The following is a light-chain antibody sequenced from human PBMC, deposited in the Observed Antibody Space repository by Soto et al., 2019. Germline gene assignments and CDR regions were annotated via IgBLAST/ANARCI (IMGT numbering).Light chain of an antibody. CDR1: SSNVGFNA. CDR3: ASWDATLSGWV. Sequence: QSVLTQPPSASGAPGQRVTLSCIGGSSNVGFNAVNWYQQLPGAAPKLLIHGNSQRPSGVPDRFSGSKSGTSASLAISGLRPEDEADYFCASWDATLSGWVFGGGTKLTVL. J-gene: IGLJ3*02. V-gene: IGLV1-47*02. CDR2: GNS.